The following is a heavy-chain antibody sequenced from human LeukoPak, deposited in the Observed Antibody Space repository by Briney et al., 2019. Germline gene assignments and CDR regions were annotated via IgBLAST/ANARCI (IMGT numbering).Heavy chain of an antibody. CDR2: ISSCGNST. CDR1: GFPFSSYA. V-gene: IGHV3-23*01. CDR3: AKGEYYTSDDFDY. J-gene: IGHJ4*02. D-gene: IGHD3-10*01. Sequence: PGGSLRLFCAASGFPFSSYAMSWVRQAPGKGPDWVSGISSCGNSTYYAAASKSRCTISRDNSKNTVYLQVNSLRNDDTAVYYCAKGEYYTSDDFDYWGQGTLVTVSS.